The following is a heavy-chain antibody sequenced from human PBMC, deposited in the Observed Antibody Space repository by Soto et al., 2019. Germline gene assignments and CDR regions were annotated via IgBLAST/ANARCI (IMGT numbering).Heavy chain of an antibody. Sequence: ASVKVSCKASGYTFSSYAMHWVRQAPGQRLEWMGWINAGYGNTKSSQKFQDRVTISRDTSASTAYMELTSLRSEDTAVYYCARDTGDGTFDFWGQGTLVTVYS. D-gene: IGHD7-27*01. J-gene: IGHJ4*02. CDR2: INAGYGNT. V-gene: IGHV1-3*01. CDR3: ARDTGDGTFDF. CDR1: GYTFSSYA.